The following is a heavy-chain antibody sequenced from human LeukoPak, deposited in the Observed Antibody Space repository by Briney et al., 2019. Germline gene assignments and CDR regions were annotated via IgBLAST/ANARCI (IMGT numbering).Heavy chain of an antibody. CDR1: GYIFTSYW. CDR3: ARSGGDPGGGWFDP. Sequence: GASLQISCKGSGYIFTSYWIGWVRQLPGKVLEWMGIIYPGDSDTRYSPSFQGQVTISADKSISTAYLQWSSLKASDTAMYYCARSGGDPGGGWFDPWGQGTLVTVSS. J-gene: IGHJ5*02. CDR2: IYPGDSDT. V-gene: IGHV5-51*01. D-gene: IGHD4-17*01.